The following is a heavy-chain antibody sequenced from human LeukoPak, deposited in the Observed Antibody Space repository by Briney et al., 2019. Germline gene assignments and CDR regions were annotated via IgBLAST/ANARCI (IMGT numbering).Heavy chain of an antibody. V-gene: IGHV3-7*01. Sequence: GGSLRLSCSASGFTFSSYWMSWVHQAPGKGLEWVANIKQDGSEKHYVDSVKGRFTISRDNAKNSLYLQMNSLRAEDTAVYYCASGYSYGWYHDYWGQGTLVTVSS. CDR2: IKQDGSEK. CDR1: GFTFSSYW. CDR3: ASGYSYGWYHDY. J-gene: IGHJ4*02. D-gene: IGHD5-18*01.